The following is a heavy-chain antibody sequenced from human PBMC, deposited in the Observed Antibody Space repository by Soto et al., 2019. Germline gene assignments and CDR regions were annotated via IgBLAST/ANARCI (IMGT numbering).Heavy chain of an antibody. V-gene: IGHV3-30-3*01. Sequence: PGGSLRLSCAASGFTFSSYAMHWVRQAPGKGLEWVAVISYDGSNKYYADSVKGRFTISRDNSKNTLYLQMNSLRAEDTAVYYCAREGCSSTSCYNYFDYWGQGTLVTVSS. CDR2: ISYDGSNK. D-gene: IGHD2-2*02. CDR1: GFTFSSYA. CDR3: AREGCSSTSCYNYFDY. J-gene: IGHJ4*02.